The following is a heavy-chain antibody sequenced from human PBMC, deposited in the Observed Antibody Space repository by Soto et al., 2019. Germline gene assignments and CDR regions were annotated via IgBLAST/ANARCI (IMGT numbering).Heavy chain of an antibody. CDR1: GFTCSTYA. Sequence: GGSLRLSCGASGFTCSTYAMSWVRQAPGKGLEWVSAISGSGGSTYYADSVKGRFTISRDNSKSTLYLQMNSLRADDTAVYYCAKGVNYYDSSGYYSYYYNGMDVWGQGTTVTVSS. V-gene: IGHV3-23*01. CDR3: AKGVNYYDSSGYYSYYYNGMDV. J-gene: IGHJ6*02. CDR2: ISGSGGST. D-gene: IGHD3-22*01.